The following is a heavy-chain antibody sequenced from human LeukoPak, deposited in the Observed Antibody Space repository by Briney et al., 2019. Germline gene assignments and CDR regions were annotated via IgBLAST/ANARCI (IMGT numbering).Heavy chain of an antibody. J-gene: IGHJ5*02. Sequence: GSLRLSCAASGFTFSDYYMSWIRQAPGKGLEWISYISTSGSTRNYADSVKGRFTISRDNAKNSLYLQMNSLRAEDTAVYFCARGQYWFDPWGQGTLVTVSS. D-gene: IGHD4-11*01. CDR3: ARGQYWFDP. V-gene: IGHV3-11*01. CDR2: ISTSGSTR. CDR1: GFTFSDYY.